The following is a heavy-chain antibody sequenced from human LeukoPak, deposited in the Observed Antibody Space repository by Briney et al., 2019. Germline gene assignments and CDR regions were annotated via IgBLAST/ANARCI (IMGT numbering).Heavy chain of an antibody. V-gene: IGHV3-21*01. CDR1: GFTFSSYS. CDR2: ISSSSSYI. Sequence: GGSLRLSCAASGFTFSSYSMNWVRQAPGKGLEWVSSISSSSSYIYYADSVKGRFTISRDNAKNSLYLQMNSLKAEDTAVYYCAKDPLLQLWFDYWGQGTLVTVSS. D-gene: IGHD5-18*01. CDR3: AKDPLLQLWFDY. J-gene: IGHJ4*02.